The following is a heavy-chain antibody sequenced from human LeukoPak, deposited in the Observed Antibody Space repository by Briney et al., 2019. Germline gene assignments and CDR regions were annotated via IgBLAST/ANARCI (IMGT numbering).Heavy chain of an antibody. Sequence: ASVKVSYKASGYSFTNYYMHWVRQAPGQGLEWMGMISPGGGSTMYAQKFQGRVSMTRDMSTSTFYMELSSLRSEDTAIYYCATDMGSGSQVWFDPWGQGTLVTVSS. CDR3: ATDMGSGSQVWFDP. J-gene: IGHJ5*02. CDR2: ISPGGGST. CDR1: GYSFTNYY. V-gene: IGHV1-46*01. D-gene: IGHD3-10*01.